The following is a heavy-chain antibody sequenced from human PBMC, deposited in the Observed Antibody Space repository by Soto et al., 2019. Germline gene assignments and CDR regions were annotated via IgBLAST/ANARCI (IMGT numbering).Heavy chain of an antibody. J-gene: IGHJ5*02. CDR3: ARGIATGQLDP. D-gene: IGHD2-15*01. CDR2: INPDNGNT. CDR1: GYTFTRYT. Sequence: QVQLVQSGAEVKKPGASVKISCKASGYTFTRYTMNWVRQAPGQRLEWMGWINPDNGNTKSSQKFQDRVIITRDTYASTAYMDLSSLRSEATAVYYCARGIATGQLDPWGQGTLVTVSS. V-gene: IGHV1-3*01.